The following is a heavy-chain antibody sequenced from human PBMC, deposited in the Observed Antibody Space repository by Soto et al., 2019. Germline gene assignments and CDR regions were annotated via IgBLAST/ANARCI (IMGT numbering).Heavy chain of an antibody. V-gene: IGHV1-24*01. CDR3: ATSIRITGTTSFDS. J-gene: IGHJ4*01. Sequence: ASVKVSCKVSGYTLTELSMHWVRQAPGKGLEWMGGFDPEDGETIYAQKFQGRVTMTEDTSTDTAYMELSSLRSEDTAVYYCATSIRITGTTSFDSWRHGTLVTVSS. D-gene: IGHD1-7*01. CDR2: FDPEDGET. CDR1: GYTLTELS.